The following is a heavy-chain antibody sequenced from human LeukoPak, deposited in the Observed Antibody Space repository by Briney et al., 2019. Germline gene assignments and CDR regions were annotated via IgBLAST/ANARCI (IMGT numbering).Heavy chain of an antibody. V-gene: IGHV4-59*01. Sequence: SETLSLTCTVSGGSISSYYWSWIRQPPGKGLEWIGYIYYSGSTNYNPSLKSRVTISVDTSKNQSSLKLSSVTAADTAVYYCARNSGSYYSAFDYWGQGTLVTVSS. D-gene: IGHD3-10*01. J-gene: IGHJ4*02. CDR2: IYYSGST. CDR1: GGSISSYY. CDR3: ARNSGSYYSAFDY.